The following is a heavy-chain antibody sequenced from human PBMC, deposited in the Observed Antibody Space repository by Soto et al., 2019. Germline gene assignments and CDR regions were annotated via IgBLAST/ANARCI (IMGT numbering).Heavy chain of an antibody. CDR3: AKDGGREGYFGNWFDP. CDR1: GGTFSNYA. Sequence: QVQLVQSGAEVKKPGSSVKVSCKASGGTFSNYAITWVRQAPGQGLEWLGRFIPIFGTTDYAQKFQGRVSITADESTTTSYMELSILRSDDTAVYYCAKDGGREGYFGNWFDPWGQGTLVTVSS. V-gene: IGHV1-69*15. CDR2: FIPIFGTT. J-gene: IGHJ5*02. D-gene: IGHD2-15*01.